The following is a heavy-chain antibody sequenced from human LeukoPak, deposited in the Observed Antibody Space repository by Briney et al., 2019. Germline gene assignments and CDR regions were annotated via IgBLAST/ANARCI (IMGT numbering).Heavy chain of an antibody. V-gene: IGHV3-15*01. CDR2: IKSKTDGGTI. J-gene: IGHJ4*02. CDR3: TTDTRRHGCSRSLAF. CDR1: GFTFSDAS. D-gene: IGHD5-24*01. Sequence: GGSLRLSCAASGFTFSDASMSWVRQAPGKGLEWVGRIKSKTDGGTIDYATPVKGRFTISRDDTENTLYPQMSSLTAEDTALYYCTTDTRRHGCSRSLAFWGQGTLVTVSS.